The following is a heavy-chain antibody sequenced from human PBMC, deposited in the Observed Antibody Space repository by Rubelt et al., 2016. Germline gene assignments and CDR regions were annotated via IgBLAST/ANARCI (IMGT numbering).Heavy chain of an antibody. V-gene: IGHV4-59*12. CDR3: ARGIPNNWFDP. Sequence: GGSISSYYWSWIRQPPGKGLEWIGYIYYSGSTNYNPSLKSRVTISVDTSKNQFSLKLSSVTAADTAVYYCARGIPNNWFDPWGQGTLVTVSS. J-gene: IGHJ5*02. D-gene: IGHD2-2*02. CDR1: GGSISSYY. CDR2: IYYSGST.